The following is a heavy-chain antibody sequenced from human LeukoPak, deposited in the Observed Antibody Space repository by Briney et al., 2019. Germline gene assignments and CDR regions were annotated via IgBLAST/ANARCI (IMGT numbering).Heavy chain of an antibody. CDR3: ARSWRREMAFDY. CDR2: ISYDGSNK. D-gene: IGHD5-24*01. CDR1: GFTFSSYA. V-gene: IGHV3-30-3*01. J-gene: IGHJ4*02. Sequence: GGSLRLSCAASGFTFSSYAMHWVRQAPGKGLEWVAVISYDGSNKYYADSVKGRFTISRDKSKNTLYLQMNSLRAEDTAVYYCARSWRREMAFDYWGQGTLVTVSS.